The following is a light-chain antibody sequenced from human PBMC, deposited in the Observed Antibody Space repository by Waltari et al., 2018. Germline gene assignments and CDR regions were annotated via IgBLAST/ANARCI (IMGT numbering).Light chain of an antibody. CDR2: GAA. J-gene: IGKJ1*01. V-gene: IGKV3-20*01. CDR3: QHYVRLPAT. CDR1: LSVSRA. Sequence: DIVFTQSPGSLSSSPGERVTLSYRASLSVSRAVAWDQQKPGQAPRLLIFGAANRATGFPDRFSGSGSETAFSLTISRLEPEDFAVYSCQHYVRLPATFGRGTKVEIK.